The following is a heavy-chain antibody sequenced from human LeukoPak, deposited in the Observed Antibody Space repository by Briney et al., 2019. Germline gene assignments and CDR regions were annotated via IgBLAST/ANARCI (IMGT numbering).Heavy chain of an antibody. CDR3: AREGGSGYFHDDNFDY. V-gene: IGHV3-48*03. D-gene: IGHD3-22*01. J-gene: IGHJ4*02. Sequence: GGSLRLSCAASGFTFSSYEMNWVRQAPGKGLEWVSYISSSGSTIYYADSVKGRFTISRDNAKNSLYLQMNSLRVGDTAVYYCAREGGSGYFHDDNFDYWGQGTLVTVSS. CDR2: ISSSGSTI. CDR1: GFTFSSYE.